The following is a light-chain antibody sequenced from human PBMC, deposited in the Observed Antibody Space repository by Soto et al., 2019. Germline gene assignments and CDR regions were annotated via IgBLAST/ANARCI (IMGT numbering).Light chain of an antibody. J-gene: IGKJ4*01. Sequence: AIRMTQSPSPTSATTRDRVTLNCRAKQGFNNYLAWYQQKPGKAPKLLIHAAFTLQSGVPSRFSGSGSGSDFTLTISCLQSEDFATYYCQQYYSYPLTFGGGTKVEIK. CDR1: QGFNNY. V-gene: IGKV1-8*01. CDR2: AAF. CDR3: QQYYSYPLT.